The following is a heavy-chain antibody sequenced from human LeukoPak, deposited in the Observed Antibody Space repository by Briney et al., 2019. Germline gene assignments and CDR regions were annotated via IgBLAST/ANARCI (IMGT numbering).Heavy chain of an antibody. V-gene: IGHV3-30*02. J-gene: IGHJ3*02. CDR3: AKDSGVGMDTTFSILDI. Sequence: PGGSLRLSCAASGFTFSGYGMHWVRQAPGKGLEGVAFLRYDGSNTYYADSVKGRFTISRDNSKNTLYLQMNSLRAEDTAVYYCAKDSGVGMDTTFSILDIWGQGTMVTVSS. CDR1: GFTFSGYG. D-gene: IGHD5-24*01. CDR2: LRYDGSNT.